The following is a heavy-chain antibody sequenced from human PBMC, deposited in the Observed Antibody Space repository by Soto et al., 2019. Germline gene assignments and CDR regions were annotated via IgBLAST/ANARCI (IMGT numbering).Heavy chain of an antibody. D-gene: IGHD2-15*01. Sequence: GGSLRLSCAASGFSFSGYRMHWVRQVPGKGLVWVSHINSDGSSISYADSVKGRFIISRDNAKNTLDLQMNRLRAEDTAVYYCAREKKGISYYGMDVWGQGTTVTVSS. V-gene: IGHV3-74*01. J-gene: IGHJ6*02. CDR3: AREKKGISYYGMDV. CDR1: GFSFSGYR. CDR2: INSDGSSI.